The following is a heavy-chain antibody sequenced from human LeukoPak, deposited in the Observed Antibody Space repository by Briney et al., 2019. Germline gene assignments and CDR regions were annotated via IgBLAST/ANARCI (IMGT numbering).Heavy chain of an antibody. CDR3: ARQQVLLWFGELLCYFDY. V-gene: IGHV4-39*01. D-gene: IGHD3-10*01. J-gene: IGHJ4*02. Sequence: SETLSLTCTVSGGSISSSSYYWGWIRQPPGKGLEWIGSIYYSGSTYYTPSLKSRVTISVDTSKNQFSLKLSSVTAADTAVYYCARQQVLLWFGELLCYFDYWGQGTLVTVSS. CDR2: IYYSGST. CDR1: GGSISSSSYY.